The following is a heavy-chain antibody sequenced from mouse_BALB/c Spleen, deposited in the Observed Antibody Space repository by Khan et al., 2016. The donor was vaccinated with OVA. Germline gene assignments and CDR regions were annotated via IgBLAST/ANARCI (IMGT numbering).Heavy chain of an antibody. D-gene: IGHD1-1*01. Sequence: VQLQQSGAELVRPGASVKLSCKTSGYIFTSYWIHWVKQRSGQGLEWIARIYPGTDNTYYSEKVKDKATLTADKSSSTAYLQLSSLKSEDSAVYCCAREEALYYFDYWGQGTTLTVSS. J-gene: IGHJ2*01. CDR3: AREEALYYFDY. CDR2: IYPGTDNT. V-gene: IGHV1S132*01. CDR1: GYIFTSYW.